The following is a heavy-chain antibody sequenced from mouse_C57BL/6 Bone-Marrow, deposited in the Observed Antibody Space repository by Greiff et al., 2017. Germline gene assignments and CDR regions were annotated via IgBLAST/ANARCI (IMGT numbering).Heavy chain of an antibody. CDR2: IDPENGDT. Sequence: EVKLQESGAELVRPGASVKLSCTASGFNIKDDYMHWVKQRPEQGLEWIGWIDPENGDTEYASKFQGKATITADTSSNTAYLQLSSLTSEDTAVYYCTTGYYGRGGQGTLVTVSA. D-gene: IGHD1-2*01. V-gene: IGHV14-4*01. CDR1: GFNIKDDY. CDR3: TTGYYGR. J-gene: IGHJ3*01.